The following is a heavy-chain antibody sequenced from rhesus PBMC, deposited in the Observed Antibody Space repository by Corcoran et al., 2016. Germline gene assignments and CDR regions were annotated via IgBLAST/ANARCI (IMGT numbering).Heavy chain of an antibody. V-gene: IGHV4-65*01. D-gene: IGHD6-31*01. J-gene: IGHJ4*01. CDR1: GGSISSSNW. CDR2: ISGISGSN. CDR3: ASRIAAPFDY. Sequence: QVQLQESGPGLVKHSETLSLTCAVSGGSISSSNWWSWIRQPPGKGLEWIGYISGISGSNYSNPSLQRRVPISTDTSKNQFSLKLSSVTAADTAVDYCASRIAAPFDYWGQGVLVTVSS.